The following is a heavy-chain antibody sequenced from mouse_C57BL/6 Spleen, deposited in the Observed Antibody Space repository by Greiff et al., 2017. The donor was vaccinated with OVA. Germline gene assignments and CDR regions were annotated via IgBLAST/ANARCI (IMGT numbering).Heavy chain of an antibody. CDR1: GYSFTGYY. D-gene: IGHD4-1*01. J-gene: IGHJ2*01. CDR3: ARSRTGGRYFDY. CDR2: INPSTGGT. V-gene: IGHV1-42*01. Sequence: VQLQQSGPELVKPGASVKISCKASGYSFTGYYMNWVKQSPEKSLEWIGEINPSTGGTTYNQKFKAKATLTVDKSSSTAYMQLKSLTSEDSAVYYCARSRTGGRYFDYWGQGTTLTVSS.